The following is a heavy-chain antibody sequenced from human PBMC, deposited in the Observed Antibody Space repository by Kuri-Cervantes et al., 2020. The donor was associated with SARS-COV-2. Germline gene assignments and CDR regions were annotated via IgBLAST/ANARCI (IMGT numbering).Heavy chain of an antibody. J-gene: IGHJ4*02. D-gene: IGHD2-2*01. Sequence: GSLRLSCTVSGYSISSGYYWGWIRQPPGKGLEWIGSIYHSGSTYYNPSLKSRVTISVDTSKNQFSLKLSSVTASDTAVYYCARGGSSSWGSGLDYWGQGTLVTVSS. V-gene: IGHV4-38-2*02. CDR1: GYSISSGYY. CDR2: IYHSGST. CDR3: ARGGSSSWGSGLDY.